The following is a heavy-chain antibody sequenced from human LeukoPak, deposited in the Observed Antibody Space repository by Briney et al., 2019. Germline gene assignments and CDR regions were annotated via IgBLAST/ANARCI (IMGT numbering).Heavy chain of an antibody. CDR1: GFTLSSYE. CDR2: VDYSADST. D-gene: IGHD5-12*01. CDR3: AKVVSGYGFFDY. Sequence: PGGSLRLSCTVSGFTLSSYEMSWIRQAPGKGLEWVSSVDYSADSTHYADSVMGRFTISRDNSKNTLYLQMNSLRAEDTAVYYCAKVVSGYGFFDYWGQGILVTVSS. J-gene: IGHJ4*02. V-gene: IGHV3-23*01.